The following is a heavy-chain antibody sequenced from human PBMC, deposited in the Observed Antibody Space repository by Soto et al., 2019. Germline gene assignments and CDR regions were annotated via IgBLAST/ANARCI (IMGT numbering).Heavy chain of an antibody. CDR2: IYWDDDK. CDR3: AQQNYGEFDY. D-gene: IGHD3-10*01. V-gene: IGHV2-5*02. CDR1: GFSLTTRGVG. J-gene: IGHJ4*02. Sequence: QITLEESGPTLVKPTQTLTLTCTFSGFSLTTRGVGVGWIRQPPGKALEWLALIYWDDDKRYNPSLKSRLTITWDTSKNQVVLTMTNMDAVDTGTYYCAQQNYGEFDYWGQGTLVTVSS.